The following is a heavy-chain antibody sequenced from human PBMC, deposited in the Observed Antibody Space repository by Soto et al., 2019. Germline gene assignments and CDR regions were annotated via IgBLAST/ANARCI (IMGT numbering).Heavy chain of an antibody. CDR1: GFVFRRYV. Sequence: VQLVESGGGLVQPGGSLRLSCAASGFVFRRYVMNCVRQVPGKGLEFVSTIASTGDSVGYADSVRGRFTTSRDNAKDSMYLQMNSLRPADSALYFCVKDAPNGSIDYWGRGTLVIVSS. CDR3: VKDAPNGSIDY. CDR2: IASTGDSV. V-gene: IGHV3-9*01. D-gene: IGHD3-10*01. J-gene: IGHJ4*02.